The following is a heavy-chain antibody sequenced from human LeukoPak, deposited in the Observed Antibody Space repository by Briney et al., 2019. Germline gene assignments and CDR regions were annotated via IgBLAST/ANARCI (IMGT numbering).Heavy chain of an antibody. CDR2: INSDGSRT. J-gene: IGHJ4*02. V-gene: IGHV3-74*01. CDR1: GFTFSSYW. Sequence: GGSLRLSCAASGFTFSSYWMHWVRQAPGKGLVWVSRINSDGSRTSYADSVKGRFTISRDNAKNTLYLQMNSLRAEDTAVYYCARSRGSSWLYYFDYWGQGTLVTVSS. CDR3: ARSRGSSWLYYFDY. D-gene: IGHD6-13*01.